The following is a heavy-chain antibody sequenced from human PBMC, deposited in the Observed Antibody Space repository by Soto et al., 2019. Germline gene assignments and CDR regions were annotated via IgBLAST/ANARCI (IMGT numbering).Heavy chain of an antibody. J-gene: IGHJ6*02. CDR3: AAVGSLLYYYYGMDV. D-gene: IGHD1-26*01. Sequence: QMQLVQSGPEVKKPGTSVKVSCKASGFTFTSSAVQWVRQARGQRLEWIGWIVVGSGNTNYAQKFQERVTITRDMSTSTAYMELSSLRAEDTAVYYCAAVGSLLYYYYGMDVWGQGTTVTVSS. CDR1: GFTFTSSA. CDR2: IVVGSGNT. V-gene: IGHV1-58*01.